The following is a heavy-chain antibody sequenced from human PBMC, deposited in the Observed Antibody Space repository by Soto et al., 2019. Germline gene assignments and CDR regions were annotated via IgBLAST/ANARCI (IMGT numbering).Heavy chain of an antibody. D-gene: IGHD6-19*01. V-gene: IGHV1-18*01. J-gene: IGHJ6*03. CDR2: ISAFNGNT. CDR1: GYSFTNYG. CDR3: ARDRGVAPPVAGNTHYYYYMDV. Sequence: QAQLVQSGAEVKKPGASVTVSCKASGYSFTNYGITWVRQAPGQGLEWMGWISAFNGNTHYAQKLQGRVTMTTDASTSTAYMELRSLRSDDTAVYYCARDRGVAPPVAGNTHYYYYMDVWGKGTTVIVSS.